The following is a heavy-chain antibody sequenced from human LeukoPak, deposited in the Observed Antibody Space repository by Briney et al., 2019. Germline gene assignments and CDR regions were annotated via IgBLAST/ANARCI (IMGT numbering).Heavy chain of an antibody. CDR2: IYYSGST. J-gene: IGHJ4*02. Sequence: PSETLSLTCTVSGGSISSYYWSWIRQPPGKGLEWIGYIYYSGSTNYNPSLTRRVTISVDRSKNQFSLKLNSVAAADTAVYYCARGSYSVDYWGQGTLVTVSS. D-gene: IGHD1-26*01. V-gene: IGHV4-59*01. CDR1: GGSISSYY. CDR3: ARGSYSVDY.